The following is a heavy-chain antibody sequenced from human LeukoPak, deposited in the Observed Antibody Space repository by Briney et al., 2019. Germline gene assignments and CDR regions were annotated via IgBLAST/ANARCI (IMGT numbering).Heavy chain of an antibody. CDR2: ISGDGVRT. Sequence: GGSLRLSCAASGFSFSNYAMTWVRQTPGKGLEGVSTISGDGVRTDYADSVKGRVTISRDNSKNTLCLQMNSLRADETAIYYCAKTFFYYSGTPSLAFDIWGQGTMVTVSS. J-gene: IGHJ3*02. D-gene: IGHD3-10*01. CDR1: GFSFSNYA. V-gene: IGHV3-23*01. CDR3: AKTFFYYSGTPSLAFDI.